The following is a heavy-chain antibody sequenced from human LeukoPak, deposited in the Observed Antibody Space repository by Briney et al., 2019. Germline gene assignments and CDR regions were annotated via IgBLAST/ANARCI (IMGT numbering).Heavy chain of an antibody. CDR3: ARPMTSVTTTDY. V-gene: IGHV5-51*01. CDR2: IYPGDSDT. Sequence: MGIIYPGDSDTRYSPSFQGQVTISADKSISTAYLQWSSLKASDTAMYYCARPMTSVTTTDYWGQGTLVTVSS. J-gene: IGHJ4*02. D-gene: IGHD4-17*01.